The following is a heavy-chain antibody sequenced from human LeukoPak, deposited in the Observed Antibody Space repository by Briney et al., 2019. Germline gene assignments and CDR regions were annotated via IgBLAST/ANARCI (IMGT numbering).Heavy chain of an antibody. Sequence: PGGSLRLSCAASGFTFSSYGMHWVRQAPGKGLEWVAVISYDGSNKYYADSVKGRFTISRDNSKNTLYLQMNSLRAEDTAVYYCAKAYPSLAAAGTGGLWFDPWGQGTLVTVSS. J-gene: IGHJ5*02. CDR3: AKAYPSLAAAGTGGLWFDP. CDR1: GFTFSSYG. D-gene: IGHD6-13*01. CDR2: ISYDGSNK. V-gene: IGHV3-30*18.